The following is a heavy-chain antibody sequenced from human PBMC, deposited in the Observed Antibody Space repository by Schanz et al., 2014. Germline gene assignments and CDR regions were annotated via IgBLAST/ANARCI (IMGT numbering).Heavy chain of an antibody. V-gene: IGHV3-48*01. CDR2: ITGTGTV. D-gene: IGHD4-17*01. Sequence: EVQLVESGGGLIQPGGSLRLSCAASGFGFSSYSMNWVRQAPGKGLGWISYITGTGTVMYADSVKGRFTISRDNSKNSLSLQMNRLKVEDTAIYYCARDSNGDDGYRFWFDSWGQGILVTVSS. CDR3: ARDSNGDDGYRFWFDS. J-gene: IGHJ5*01. CDR1: GFGFSSYS.